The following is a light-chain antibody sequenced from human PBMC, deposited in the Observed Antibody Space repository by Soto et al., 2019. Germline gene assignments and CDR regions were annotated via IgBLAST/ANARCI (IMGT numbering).Light chain of an antibody. CDR2: GAS. V-gene: IGKV3-20*01. CDR1: QSVSSSY. J-gene: IGKJ5*01. Sequence: EIVLTQSPGTLSLSPGERVTLSCRASQSVSSSYLAWYQQKPGQAPRLLIYGASTRATGIPDRFSGSGSGTDFTLTISRLELEDFAVYYCQQYGSSITFGQGTRLEIK. CDR3: QQYGSSIT.